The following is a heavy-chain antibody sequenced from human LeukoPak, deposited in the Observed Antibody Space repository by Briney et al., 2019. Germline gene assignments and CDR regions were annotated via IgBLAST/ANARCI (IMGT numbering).Heavy chain of an antibody. CDR1: GFTFSSYG. V-gene: IGHV3-30*02. D-gene: IGHD1-26*01. CDR2: IRYDGSNK. Sequence: GGSLRLSCAASGFTFSSYGMHWVRQAPGKGLEWVAFIRYDGSNKYYAGSVKGRFTISRDNSKNTLYLQMNSLRAEGTAVYYCAKDPSAYSGSFWGYFDYWGQGTLVTVSS. J-gene: IGHJ4*02. CDR3: AKDPSAYSGSFWGYFDY.